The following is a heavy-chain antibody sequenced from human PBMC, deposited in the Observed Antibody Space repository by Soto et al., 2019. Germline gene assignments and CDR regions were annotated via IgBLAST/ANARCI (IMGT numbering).Heavy chain of an antibody. CDR3: AKGKESSGWYEGDAFDI. D-gene: IGHD6-19*01. Sequence: HPGGSLRLSCAASGFTFSSYAMSWVRQAPGKGLEWVSAISGSGGSTYYADSVKGRFTISRDNSKNTLYLQMNSLRAEDTAVYYCAKGKESSGWYEGDAFDIWGQGTMVTVSS. J-gene: IGHJ3*02. CDR2: ISGSGGST. CDR1: GFTFSSYA. V-gene: IGHV3-23*01.